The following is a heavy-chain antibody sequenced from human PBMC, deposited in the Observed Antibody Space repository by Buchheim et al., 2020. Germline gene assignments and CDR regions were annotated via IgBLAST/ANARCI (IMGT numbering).Heavy chain of an antibody. CDR2: ISYDGSNK. Sequence: QVQLVESGGGVVQPGRSLRLSCSASGFTFSTYGMHWVRQAPGQGLDLVAVISYDGSNKYYADSGKSRFTVSRDNSKNTMYLQMNSLRAEDTAVDYGAKVRGTLSPDYWGQGIL. D-gene: IGHD1-1*01. CDR1: GFTFSTYG. J-gene: IGHJ4*02. V-gene: IGHV3-30*18. CDR3: AKVRGTLSPDY.